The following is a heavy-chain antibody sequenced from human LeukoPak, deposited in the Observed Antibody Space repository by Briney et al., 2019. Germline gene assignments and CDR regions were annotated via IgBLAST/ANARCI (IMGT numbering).Heavy chain of an antibody. V-gene: IGHV1-2*02. D-gene: IGHD6-13*01. CDR1: GYTFTGYY. Sequence: ASVKVSCKASGYTFTGYYMHWVRQAPGQGLEWMGWINPNSGGTNYAQKFQGRVTMTKDTSISTAYMELSRLRSDDTAVYYCASIMAAAGNLPFDYWGQGTLVTVSS. CDR2: INPNSGGT. J-gene: IGHJ4*02. CDR3: ASIMAAAGNLPFDY.